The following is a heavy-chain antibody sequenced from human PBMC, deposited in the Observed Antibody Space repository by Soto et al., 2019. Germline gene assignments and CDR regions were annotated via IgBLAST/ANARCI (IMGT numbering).Heavy chain of an antibody. CDR3: ARSIAAAVDFDY. CDR2: ISAYSGST. CDR1: GFTFTSYG. D-gene: IGHD6-13*01. V-gene: IGHV1-18*01. Sequence: ASVKVSCKASGFTFTSYGISWVRQAPGQGLEWMGWISAYSGSTNYAQKLQGRVTMTTDTSTSTAYMELRSLRSDDTAVYYCARSIAAAVDFDYWGQGTLVTVSS. J-gene: IGHJ4*02.